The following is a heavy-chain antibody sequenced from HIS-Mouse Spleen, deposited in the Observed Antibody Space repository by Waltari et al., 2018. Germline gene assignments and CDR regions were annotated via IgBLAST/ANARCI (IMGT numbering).Heavy chain of an antibody. CDR3: ARVYYDFWSGYYY. J-gene: IGHJ4*02. V-gene: IGHV1-8*01. Sequence: QVQLVQSGAEVKKPGALVKVPCKASGYSFPSYDINWVRQATGQGLEWMGWMNPNSGNTGYAQKFQSRVTMTRNTSISTAYMELSSLRSEDAAVYYCARVYYDFWSGYYYWGQGTLVTVSS. CDR2: MNPNSGNT. CDR1: GYSFPSYD. D-gene: IGHD3-3*01.